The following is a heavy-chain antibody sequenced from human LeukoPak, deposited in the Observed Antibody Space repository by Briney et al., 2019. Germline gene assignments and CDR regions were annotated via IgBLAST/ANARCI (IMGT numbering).Heavy chain of an antibody. D-gene: IGHD6-13*01. CDR2: ILYGGSNK. CDR3: AKDPPERWPWSSSWYPGGDY. V-gene: IGHV3-30*02. Sequence: GGSLRLSCAASGFTFSSYGMHWVRQAPGKGLEWVAFILYGGSNKYYADSVKGRFTISRDNSNNTLYLQMNSLRAEDTAVYYCAKDPPERWPWSSSWYPGGDYWGQGTLVTVSS. J-gene: IGHJ4*02. CDR1: GFTFSSYG.